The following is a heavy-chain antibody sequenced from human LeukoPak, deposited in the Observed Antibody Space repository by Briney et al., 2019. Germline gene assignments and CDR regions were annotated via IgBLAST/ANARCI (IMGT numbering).Heavy chain of an antibody. D-gene: IGHD3-22*01. J-gene: IGHJ4*02. CDR3: ASGHYDSSGYYYPFDY. CDR2: IYYSGST. Sequence: SETLSLTCTVSGGSISSSSYYWGGIRQPPGKGLEWIGSIYYSGSTYYNPSLKSRATISVDTSKNQVSLRLSSVTAADTAVYYCASGHYDSSGYYYPFDYWGQGTLVTVSS. V-gene: IGHV4-39*01. CDR1: GGSISSSSYY.